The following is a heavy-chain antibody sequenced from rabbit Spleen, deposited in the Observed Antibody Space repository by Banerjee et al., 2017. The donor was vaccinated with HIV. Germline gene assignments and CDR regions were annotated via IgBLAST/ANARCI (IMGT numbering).Heavy chain of an antibody. CDR2: IFSSSDIT. J-gene: IGHJ4*01. CDR1: GFDFSRYYM. D-gene: IGHD4-2*01. Sequence: QEQLVESGGGLVQPGGSLKLSCKASGFDFSRYYMSWVRQAPGKGLEWIGCIFSSSDITWYATWAKGRFTISKTSSTTVTLQMTSLTDADTATYFCARQTDDSWYAGGLWAPGTLVTVS. V-gene: IGHV1S45*01. CDR3: ARQTDDSWYAGGL.